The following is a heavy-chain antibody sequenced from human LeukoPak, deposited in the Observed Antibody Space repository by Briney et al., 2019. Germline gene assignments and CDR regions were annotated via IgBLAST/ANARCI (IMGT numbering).Heavy chain of an antibody. V-gene: IGHV3-66*01. J-gene: IGHJ4*02. CDR2: IYSGRRT. D-gene: IGHD3-22*01. Sequence: GRSLRLSCAASGFTVSNNYMSWVRQAPGKGLGWVSVIYSGRRTYYADSVKGRFTISRDNSKNTLYLQMNSLRAEDTAVYYCARESSSGYYLAFWGQGTLVTVSS. CDR1: GFTVSNNY. CDR3: ARESSSGYYLAF.